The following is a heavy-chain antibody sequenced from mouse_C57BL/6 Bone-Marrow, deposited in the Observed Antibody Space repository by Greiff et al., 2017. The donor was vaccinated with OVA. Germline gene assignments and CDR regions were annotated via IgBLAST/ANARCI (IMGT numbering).Heavy chain of an antibody. D-gene: IGHD2-5*01. Sequence: VQLQQSGAELARPGASVKLSCKASGYTFTSYGISWVKQRTGQGLEWIGEIYPRRCNTYYNEKFKGKATLTADKSSSTAYMELRSLTSEDSAVYFCARAYYSNYYFDYWGQGTTLTVSS. CDR2: IYPRRCNT. CDR1: GYTFTSYG. J-gene: IGHJ2*01. V-gene: IGHV1-81*01. CDR3: ARAYYSNYYFDY.